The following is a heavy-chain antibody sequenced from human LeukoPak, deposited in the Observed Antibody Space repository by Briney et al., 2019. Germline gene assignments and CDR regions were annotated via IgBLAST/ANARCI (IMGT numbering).Heavy chain of an antibody. CDR1: GHTLSDLT. Sequence: ASVKVSCKVSGHTLSDLTTHWVRQAPGKGLEWMGGFDPGNGEIIYAQKFQGRVTMTEDASTDTAFMELSSLKSEDTAVYYCAAGGLYDLLSYWGQGTLVTVSS. CDR3: AAGGLYDLLSY. D-gene: IGHD3-3*01. CDR2: FDPGNGEI. J-gene: IGHJ4*02. V-gene: IGHV1-24*01.